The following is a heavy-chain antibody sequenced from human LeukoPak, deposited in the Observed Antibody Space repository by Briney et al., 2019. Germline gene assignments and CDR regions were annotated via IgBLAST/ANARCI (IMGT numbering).Heavy chain of an antibody. V-gene: IGHV4-59*01. J-gene: IGHJ4*02. D-gene: IGHD6-13*01. CDR3: ASSIAAAGMTLDFDY. CDR1: GGSISSYY. Sequence: SETLSLTCTVSGGSISSYYWSWIRQPPGKGLEWIGYIYYSGGTNYNPSLKSRVTISVDTSKNQFSLKLSSVTAADTAVYYCASSIAAAGMTLDFDYWGQGTLVTVSS. CDR2: IYYSGGT.